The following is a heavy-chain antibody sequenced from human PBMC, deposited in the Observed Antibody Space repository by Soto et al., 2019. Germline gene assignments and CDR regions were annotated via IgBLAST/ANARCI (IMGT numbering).Heavy chain of an antibody. CDR1: GFTFSSYA. V-gene: IGHV3-23*01. J-gene: IGHJ5*02. CDR3: AKNRLNYDILTGYPNWFDP. CDR2: ISGSGGST. D-gene: IGHD3-9*01. Sequence: GGSLRLSCAASGFTFSSYAMSWVRQAPGKGLEWVSAISGSGGSTYYADSVKGRFTISRDNSKNTLYLQMNSLRAEDTAVYYCAKNRLNYDILTGYPNWFDPWGQGTLVTVSS.